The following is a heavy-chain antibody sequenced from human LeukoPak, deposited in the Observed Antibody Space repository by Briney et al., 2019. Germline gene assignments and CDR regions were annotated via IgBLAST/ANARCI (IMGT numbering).Heavy chain of an antibody. CDR3: AKELLGLDY. CDR2: ISGSGGST. CDR1: GFPFLSYA. J-gene: IGHJ4*02. V-gene: IGHV3-23*01. Sequence: GGALRLSCAASGFPFLSYALSSARSGPGTGLEWVSAISGSGGSTYYADSVKGRFTISRDNSKNTLYLQMNSLRAEDTAVYYCAKELLGLDYWGQGTLVTVSS. D-gene: IGHD7-27*01.